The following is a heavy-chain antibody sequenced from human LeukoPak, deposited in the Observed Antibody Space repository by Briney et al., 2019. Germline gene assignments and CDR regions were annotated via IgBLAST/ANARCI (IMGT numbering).Heavy chain of an antibody. CDR2: ISSSGSTI. Sequence: GGSLRLSCAASGFTFSSYEMNWVRQAPGKGLEWVSYISSSGSTICYADSVKGRFTISRDNAKNSLYLQMNSLRAEDTAVYYCARDLGGNSAAWWGQGTLVTVSS. J-gene: IGHJ4*02. V-gene: IGHV3-48*03. D-gene: IGHD4-23*01. CDR1: GFTFSSYE. CDR3: ARDLGGNSAAW.